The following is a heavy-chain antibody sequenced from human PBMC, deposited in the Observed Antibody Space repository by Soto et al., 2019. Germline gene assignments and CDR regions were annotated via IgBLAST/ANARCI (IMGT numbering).Heavy chain of an antibody. J-gene: IGHJ4*02. CDR3: ARDPGGIVATINGFDY. V-gene: IGHV1-3*01. CDR1: GYTFTSYA. Sequence: QVQLVQSGAEVKKPGASVKVSCKASGYTFTSYAMHWVRQAPGQRLEWMGWINAGNGNTKYSQKFEGRVTITRDTSASTAYMELSRLRSEDTAVYYCARDPGGIVATINGFDYWGQGTLVTVSS. CDR2: INAGNGNT. D-gene: IGHD5-12*01.